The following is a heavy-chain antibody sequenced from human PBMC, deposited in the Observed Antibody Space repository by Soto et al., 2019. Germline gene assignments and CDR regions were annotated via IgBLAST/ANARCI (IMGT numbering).Heavy chain of an antibody. CDR3: ARDQTTTVVTPLLY. Sequence: QVQLVESGGGLVKPGGSLRLSCEASGFTFSDYYMSWIRQAPGKGLEWLAYISTSGRTLFYSDSAKGRFTISRDNAKNSMYLQMHRLRAEDTTKYYCARDQTTTVVTPLLYWGQGTLVIVSS. J-gene: IGHJ4*02. D-gene: IGHD4-17*01. CDR1: GFTFSDYY. CDR2: ISTSGRTL. V-gene: IGHV3-11*01.